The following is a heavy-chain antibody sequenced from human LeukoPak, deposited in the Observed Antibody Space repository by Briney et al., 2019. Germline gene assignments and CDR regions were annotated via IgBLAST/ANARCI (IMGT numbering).Heavy chain of an antibody. J-gene: IGHJ4*02. D-gene: IGHD4-23*01. V-gene: IGHV4-59*01. Sequence: SETLSLTCTVSGGSISSYYWSWIRQPPGKGLEWIGYIYYSGSTNYNPSLKSRVTILVDTSKNQFSLKLSSVTAAGTALYYCARAPGSNSLLRFDYWGQGILVTVSS. CDR2: IYYSGST. CDR1: GGSISSYY. CDR3: ARAPGSNSLLRFDY.